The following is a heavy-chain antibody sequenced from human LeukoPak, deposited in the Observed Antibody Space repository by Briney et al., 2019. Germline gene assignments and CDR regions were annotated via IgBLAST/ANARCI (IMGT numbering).Heavy chain of an antibody. CDR3: ASGYYDSSGYYYRSGIDY. CDR1: GGSFSGYY. J-gene: IGHJ4*02. CDR2: INHSGST. V-gene: IGHV4-34*01. Sequence: SETLSLTCAVYGGSFSGYYWSWIRQPPGKGLEWIGEINHSGSTNYNPSLKSRVTISVDTSKNQFSLKLSSVTAADTAVYYCASGYYDSSGYYYRSGIDYWGQGTLVTVSS. D-gene: IGHD3-22*01.